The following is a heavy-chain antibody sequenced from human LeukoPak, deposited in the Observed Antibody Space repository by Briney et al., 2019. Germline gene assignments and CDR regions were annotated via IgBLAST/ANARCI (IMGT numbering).Heavy chain of an antibody. CDR2: ISSSDNTI. V-gene: IGHV3-11*04. Sequence: PGGSLRLSCAASGFTFSDYYMSWIRQAPGKGLEWVSSISSSDNTIYYTDSVKGRFAISRDNAKNSLYLQMKSLRAEDTAVYYCARRRALAVSWGQGTLVTVSS. CDR3: ARRRALAVS. D-gene: IGHD4-17*01. CDR1: GFTFSDYY. J-gene: IGHJ4*02.